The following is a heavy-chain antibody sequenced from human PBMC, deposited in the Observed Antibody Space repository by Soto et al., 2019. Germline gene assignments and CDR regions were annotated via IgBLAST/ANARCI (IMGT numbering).Heavy chain of an antibody. J-gene: IGHJ6*02. CDR1: GGSFSSYT. CDR2: IIPMFDII. Sequence: ASVKVSCKVSGGSFSSYTITWVRQAPGEGLEWMGRIIPMFDIINYAQKFQGRVTITADKSTNTAYMELTSLKSDDTAVYYCARVEHENYDMDLWGQGTTVTVSS. V-gene: IGHV1-69*02. CDR3: ARVEHENYDMDL.